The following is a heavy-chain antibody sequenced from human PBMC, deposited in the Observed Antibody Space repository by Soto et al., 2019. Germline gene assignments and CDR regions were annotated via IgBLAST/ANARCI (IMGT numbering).Heavy chain of an antibody. CDR2: IIPIFGTA. CDR1: GGTFSSYA. Sequence: SVKVSCKASGGTFSSYAISWVRQAPGQGLEWMGGIIPIFGTANYAQKFQGRVTITADKSTSTAYMELSSLRSEDTAVYYCASAATYYYDSSGYPIGSWGQGTMVTVSS. J-gene: IGHJ4*02. CDR3: ASAATYYYDSSGYPIGS. D-gene: IGHD3-22*01. V-gene: IGHV1-69*06.